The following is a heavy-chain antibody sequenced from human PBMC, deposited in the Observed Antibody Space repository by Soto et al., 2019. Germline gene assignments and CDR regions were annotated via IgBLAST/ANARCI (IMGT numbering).Heavy chain of an antibody. V-gene: IGHV1-8*01. CDR3: ARAIITDTFDI. D-gene: IGHD1-20*01. Sequence: QVQLVQSGAEVKKPGASVKVSCKTSGYTFTYYDINWGRQATGQGLEWMGWMNPNSGKTRYAQNFQGRVTMTRNTSIGTAYMELSSLTSEDTAVYFCARAIITDTFDIWGQGTMVTVSS. CDR1: GYTFTYYD. J-gene: IGHJ3*02. CDR2: MNPNSGKT.